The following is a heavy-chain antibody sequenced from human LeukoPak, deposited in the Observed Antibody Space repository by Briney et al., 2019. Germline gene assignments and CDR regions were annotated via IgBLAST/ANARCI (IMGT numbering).Heavy chain of an antibody. CDR2: ISSSSYI. J-gene: IGHJ4*02. V-gene: IGHV3-21*01. CDR3: ARDQRTATSIFDY. CDR1: GFTFSSYS. D-gene: IGHD2-21*02. Sequence: SGGSLRLSCAASGFTFSSYSMNWVRQAPGKGLEWVSSISSSSYIYYADSVKGRFTISRDNAKNSLYLQMNSLRAEDTAVYYCARDQRTATSIFDYWGQGTLVTVSS.